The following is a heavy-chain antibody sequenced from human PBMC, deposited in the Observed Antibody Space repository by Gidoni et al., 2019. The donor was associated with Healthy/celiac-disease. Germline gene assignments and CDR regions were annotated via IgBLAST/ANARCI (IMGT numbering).Heavy chain of an antibody. J-gene: IGHJ4*02. CDR2: IYPDDSET. D-gene: IGHD3-3*01. V-gene: IGHV5-51*01. CDR1: GYSVNTYW. Sequence: EVQLVQSRAEVKKPGESLKISCKGSGYSVNTYWIGWVRQMPGKGLEWMGLIYPDDSETRYSPSFQGQVTISAEKSISAAYLQWSSLKASDTAMYYCARGAIVATIGVVYFDSWGQGTLVTVSS. CDR3: ARGAIVATIGVVYFDS.